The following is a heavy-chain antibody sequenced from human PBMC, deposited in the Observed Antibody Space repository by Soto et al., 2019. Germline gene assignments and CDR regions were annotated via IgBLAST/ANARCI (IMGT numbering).Heavy chain of an antibody. CDR2: INHSGST. CDR1: GGSFSGYY. V-gene: IGHV4-34*01. J-gene: IGHJ5*02. CDR3: ATTYYYGSGSSGP. Sequence: PSETLSLTCSDYGGSFSGYYWSWIRQPPGKGLEWIGEINHSGSTNYNPSLKSRVTISVDTSKNQFSLKLSSVTAADTAVYYCATTYYYGSGSSGPWGQGTLVTVSS. D-gene: IGHD3-10*01.